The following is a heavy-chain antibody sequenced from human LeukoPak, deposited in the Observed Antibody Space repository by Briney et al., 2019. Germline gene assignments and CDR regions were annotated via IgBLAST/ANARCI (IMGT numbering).Heavy chain of an antibody. V-gene: IGHV3-21*01. Sequence: GGSLRLSCAASGFTFSSYSMNWVRQAPGKGLEWVSSISSSSSYIYYADSVKGRFTISRDNAKNSLYLQMNSLRAEDTAVYYCARKYCYGSGSYYRYMDVWGKGATVTVSS. J-gene: IGHJ6*03. CDR1: GFTFSSYS. D-gene: IGHD3-10*01. CDR3: ARKYCYGSGSYYRYMDV. CDR2: ISSSSSYI.